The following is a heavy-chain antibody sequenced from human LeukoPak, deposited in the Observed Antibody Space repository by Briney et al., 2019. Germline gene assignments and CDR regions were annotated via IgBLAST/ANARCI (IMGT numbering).Heavy chain of an antibody. D-gene: IGHD3-10*01. V-gene: IGHV3-48*04. CDR3: ATEGVFSFDY. Sequence: WGSLRLSCAASGFTFSRYSMNWVRQAPGKGLEWVSYISSGSSTIYYADSVKGRFTISRGNAKNSLYLQMNSLRAEDTAVYYCATEGVFSFDYWGQGTLVTVSS. CDR2: ISSGSSTI. J-gene: IGHJ4*02. CDR1: GFTFSRYS.